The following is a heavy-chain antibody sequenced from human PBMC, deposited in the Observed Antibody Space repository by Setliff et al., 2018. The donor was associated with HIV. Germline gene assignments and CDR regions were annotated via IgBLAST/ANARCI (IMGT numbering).Heavy chain of an antibody. CDR1: GDTFSTYV. J-gene: IGHJ4*02. CDR2: VTPILHTT. Sequence: GASVKVSCKSSGDTFSTYVFTWVRQAPGQGLEWMGGVTPILHTTNYAQKFQGRVTITADISARTVYMELSSLTSEDTAIYYCARDHQTMLWLDYWGQGTLVTAPQ. V-gene: IGHV1-69*10. CDR3: ARDHQTMLWLDY. D-gene: IGHD2-21*01.